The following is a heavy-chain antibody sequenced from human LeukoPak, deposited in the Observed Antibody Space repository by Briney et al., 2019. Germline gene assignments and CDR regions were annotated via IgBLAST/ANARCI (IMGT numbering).Heavy chain of an antibody. CDR3: ARPMVRGVITPDY. Sequence: PGGSLRLSCAASGFTFSSYEMNWVRQAPGKGLEWVSYISSSSSTIYYADSVKGRFTISRDNAKNSLYLQMNSLRAEDTAVYYCARPMVRGVITPDYWGQGTLVTVSS. CDR1: GFTFSSYE. J-gene: IGHJ4*02. D-gene: IGHD3-10*01. CDR2: ISSSSSTI. V-gene: IGHV3-48*01.